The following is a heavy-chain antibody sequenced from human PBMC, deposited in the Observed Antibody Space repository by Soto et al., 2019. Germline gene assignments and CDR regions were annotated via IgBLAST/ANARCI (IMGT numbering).Heavy chain of an antibody. D-gene: IGHD2-15*01. V-gene: IGHV4-59*08. J-gene: IGHJ6*04. CDR3: ARHVPGYCSGGSCYGVPLDV. CDR1: GGSISSYY. Sequence: SETLSLTCTVSGGSISSYYWSWIRQPPGKGLEWIGYIYYSGSTNYNPSLKSRVTISVDTSKNQFSLKLSSVTAADTAVYYCARHVPGYCSGGSCYGVPLDVWGKGTTVTVSS. CDR2: IYYSGST.